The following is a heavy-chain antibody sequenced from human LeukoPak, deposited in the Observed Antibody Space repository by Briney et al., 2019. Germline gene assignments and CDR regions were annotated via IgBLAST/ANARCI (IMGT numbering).Heavy chain of an antibody. CDR3: ARDSSGWHNWFDP. Sequence: ASVKVSCKASEYTFTGYYIHWVRQAPGQGLEWMGWINTNTGNPTYAQGFTGRFVFSLDTSVSTAYLQISSLKAEDTAMYYCARDSSGWHNWFDPWGQGTLVTVSS. CDR2: INTNTGNP. J-gene: IGHJ5*02. V-gene: IGHV7-4-1*02. D-gene: IGHD6-19*01. CDR1: EYTFTGYY.